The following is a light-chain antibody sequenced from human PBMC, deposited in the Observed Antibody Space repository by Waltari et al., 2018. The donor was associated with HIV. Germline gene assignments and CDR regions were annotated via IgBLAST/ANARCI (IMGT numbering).Light chain of an antibody. CDR3: ESYTSTSVWV. J-gene: IGLJ3*02. Sequence: QSALTQPASVSGSPGQSITISCTGSSSDVGGYNYVSWYQQHPGKAPRLMIYDVSTRPSGVSARFSGSKSGDTTSRTISGLQAEDDADYYCESYTSTSVWVFGGGTRLTVL. CDR1: SSDVGGYNY. V-gene: IGLV2-14*03. CDR2: DVS.